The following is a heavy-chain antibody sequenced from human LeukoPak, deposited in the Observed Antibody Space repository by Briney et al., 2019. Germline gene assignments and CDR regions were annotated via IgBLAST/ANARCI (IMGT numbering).Heavy chain of an antibody. CDR2: IYHSGST. J-gene: IGHJ4*02. CDR3: ARVSARITMIVVVMDYFDY. Sequence: SETLSLTCTVSGYSISSGYYWGWIRQPPGKGLEWIGSIYHSGSTYYNPSLKSRVTISVDTSKNQFSLKLSSVTAADTAVYYCARVSARITMIVVVMDYFDYWGQGTLVTVSS. CDR1: GYSISSGYY. D-gene: IGHD3-22*01. V-gene: IGHV4-38-2*02.